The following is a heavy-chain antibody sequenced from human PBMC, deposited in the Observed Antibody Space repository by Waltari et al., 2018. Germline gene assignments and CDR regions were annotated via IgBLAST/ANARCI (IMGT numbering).Heavy chain of an antibody. CDR3: ARGGARHYDSSGYYDFDS. J-gene: IGHJ4*02. D-gene: IGHD3-22*01. V-gene: IGHV1-69*05. CDR2: IVPIFGTA. CDR1: GDTFSGYA. Sequence: QVQLVQSGAEVKKPGSSVKVSCKASGDTFSGYAMSWVRQAPGQGLEWMVGIVPIFGTAKYAPNFQDRLTITTDEFTTTAYMELSGLGSEDTAVYFCARGGARHYDSSGYYDFDSWGQGTQVSVSS.